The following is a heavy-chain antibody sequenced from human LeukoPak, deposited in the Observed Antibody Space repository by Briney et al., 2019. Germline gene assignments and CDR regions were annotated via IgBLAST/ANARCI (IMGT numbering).Heavy chain of an antibody. CDR2: IYYSGGT. V-gene: IGHV4-39*07. Sequence: SETLSLTCTVSGGSISSSSYYWGWIRQPPGKGLEWIGSIYYSGGTYYNPSLKSRVTISVDTSKNQFSLKLSSVTAADTAVYYCARHSSGWPRDYWGQGTLVTVSS. J-gene: IGHJ4*02. CDR3: ARHSSGWPRDY. CDR1: GGSISSSSYY. D-gene: IGHD6-19*01.